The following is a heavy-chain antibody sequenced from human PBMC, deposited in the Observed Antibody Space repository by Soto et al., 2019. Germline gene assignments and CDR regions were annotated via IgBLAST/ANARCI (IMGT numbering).Heavy chain of an antibody. Sequence: PGGSLRLSCAASGFTFSSYGMHWVRQAPCKGLEWVAVISYDGSNKYYADSVKGRFTISRDNSKNTLYLQMNSLRAEDTAVYYCARDGYCSGGSCYSVPVFDYWGQGTLVTVSS. CDR3: ARDGYCSGGSCYSVPVFDY. CDR2: ISYDGSNK. J-gene: IGHJ4*02. V-gene: IGHV3-30*03. D-gene: IGHD2-15*01. CDR1: GFTFSSYG.